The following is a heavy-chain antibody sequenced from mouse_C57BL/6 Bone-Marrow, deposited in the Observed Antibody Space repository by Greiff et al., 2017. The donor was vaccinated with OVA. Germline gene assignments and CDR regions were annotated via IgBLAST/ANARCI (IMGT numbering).Heavy chain of an antibody. D-gene: IGHD2-1*01. V-gene: IGHV1-55*01. CDR2: IYPGSGST. Sequence: QVQLQQSGAELVKPGASVKMSCKASGYTFTSYWITWVKQRPGQGLEWIGDIYPGSGSTNYNEKFKSKATLTVDTSSSTAYMQLSSLTSEDSAVYYCARRTLYGNYAMDYWGQGTSVTVSS. CDR3: ARRTLYGNYAMDY. CDR1: GYTFTSYW. J-gene: IGHJ4*01.